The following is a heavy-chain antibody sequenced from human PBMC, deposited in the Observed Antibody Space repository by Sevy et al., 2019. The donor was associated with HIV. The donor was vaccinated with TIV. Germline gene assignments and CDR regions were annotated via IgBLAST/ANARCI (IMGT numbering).Heavy chain of an antibody. V-gene: IGHV3-48*02. J-gene: IGHJ6*02. CDR1: GFTLSPYN. D-gene: IGHD2-2*01. CDR2: ISSSSNII. CDR3: ARDAMRVGNSNYYYGMDV. Sequence: GGSLRLSCAASGFTLSPYNMEWVRQAPGKGLEWVSHISSSSNIIYYADSVKGRFTVSRDNAKNSLYLRMDSLRDEDTAEYYCARDAMRVGNSNYYYGMDVWGQGTTVTVSS.